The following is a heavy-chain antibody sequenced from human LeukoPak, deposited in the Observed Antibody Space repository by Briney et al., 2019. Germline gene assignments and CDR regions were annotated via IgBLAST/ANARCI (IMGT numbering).Heavy chain of an antibody. CDR3: ARYSSGWMAFDI. CDR1: GGSISSYY. CDR2: IYYSGST. J-gene: IGHJ3*02. V-gene: IGHV4-59*01. D-gene: IGHD6-19*01. Sequence: SETLSLTCTVSGGSISSYYWSWIRQPPGKGLEWIGYIYYSGSTNYNPSLKSRVTISVDTSKNQFSLKLSSVTAADTAVYYCARYSSGWMAFDIWGQGTMVTVSS.